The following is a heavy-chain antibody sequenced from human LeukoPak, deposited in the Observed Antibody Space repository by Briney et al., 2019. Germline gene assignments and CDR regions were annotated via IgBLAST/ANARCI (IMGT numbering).Heavy chain of an antibody. CDR3: ARERILWFGELLTDENWFDP. D-gene: IGHD3-10*01. Sequence: PSETLSLACSVSGYSISNGYCWGWIRQPPGKGLEWIGSIYHSGTTYYNPSLKSRVTISVDTSKNQFSLKLSSVTAADTAVYYCARERILWFGELLTDENWFDPWGQGTLVTVSS. CDR1: GYSISNGYC. CDR2: IYHSGTT. V-gene: IGHV4-38-2*02. J-gene: IGHJ5*02.